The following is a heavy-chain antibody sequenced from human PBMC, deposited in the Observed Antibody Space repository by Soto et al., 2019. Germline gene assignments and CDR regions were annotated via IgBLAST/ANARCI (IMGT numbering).Heavy chain of an antibody. Sequence: GASVKVSCKASGGTFSDDAISWVRQAPGHGLEWMGGVTPVFGTTNYAQKFQGRVTITADKSRTTSYMELSSLRSEDTAVYYCARATTGTTRLFDPWGQGTLVTVSS. CDR1: GGTFSDDA. CDR2: VTPVFGTT. D-gene: IGHD1-1*01. J-gene: IGHJ5*02. V-gene: IGHV1-69*06. CDR3: ARATTGTTRLFDP.